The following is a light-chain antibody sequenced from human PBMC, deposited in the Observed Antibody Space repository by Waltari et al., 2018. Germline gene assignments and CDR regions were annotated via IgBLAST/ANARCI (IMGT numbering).Light chain of an antibody. V-gene: IGKV3-20*01. CDR1: QYITGGW. J-gene: IGKJ4*01. CDR2: APS. CDR3: QQYDGLVVT. Sequence: EIVFTQSPGTLSLSPGERVILSCRASQYITGGWMTLYHQNPAQSPRLLIYAPSTMAPGVPDRFSGSGSVTDCILTLIRLEPEDSGVYYCQQYDGLVVTFGGGTKVEIK.